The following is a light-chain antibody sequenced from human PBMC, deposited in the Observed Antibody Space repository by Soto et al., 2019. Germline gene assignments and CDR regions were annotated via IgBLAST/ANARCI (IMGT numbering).Light chain of an antibody. CDR3: QQYYSYPIT. CDR2: AAS. Sequence: AIRMTQSPSSFSASTGDRVTITCRASQGISSYLAWYQQKPGKAPKLLIYAASTLQSGVPSRFSGSGSGTDLTLTISCLQSEDFATYDCQQYYSYPITFGQGTRLEIK. CDR1: QGISSY. J-gene: IGKJ5*01. V-gene: IGKV1-8*01.